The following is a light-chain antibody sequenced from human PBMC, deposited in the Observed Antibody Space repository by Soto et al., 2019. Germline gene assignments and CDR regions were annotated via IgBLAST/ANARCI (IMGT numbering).Light chain of an antibody. CDR3: SSYTSSSSVV. J-gene: IGLJ1*01. CDR2: DVS. CDR1: SGDVGGYNY. V-gene: IGLV2-14*01. Sequence: QSALTQPASVSGSPGQSITISCTGTSGDVGGYNYVSWYQQHPGKAPKLLIYDVSNRPSGVSNRFSGSKSGNTASLTISGLQAEDEADYYCSSYTSSSSVVFGTGTKVTVL.